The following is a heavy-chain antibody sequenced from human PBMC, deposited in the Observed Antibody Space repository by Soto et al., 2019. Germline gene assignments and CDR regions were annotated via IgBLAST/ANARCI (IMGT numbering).Heavy chain of an antibody. CDR3: ARGYCSSTSCHNYYYYGMDV. D-gene: IGHD2-2*01. CDR1: GGSISSYY. CDR2: IYYSGST. Sequence: QVQLQESGPGLVKPSETLSLTCTVSGGSISSYYWSWIRQPPGKGLEWIGYIYYSGSTNYNPSLKGRVTISVDTSKNQFSLKLSSVTAADTAVYYCARGYCSSTSCHNYYYYGMDVWGQGTTVTVSS. J-gene: IGHJ6*02. V-gene: IGHV4-59*01.